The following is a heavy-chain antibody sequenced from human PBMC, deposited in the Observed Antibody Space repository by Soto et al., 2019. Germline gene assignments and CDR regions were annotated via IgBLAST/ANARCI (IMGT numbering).Heavy chain of an antibody. Sequence: QVLLVQSGGEVKKPGASVKVSCKASGFNFISYGINWVRQAPGQGLEWMGWISGYDGKTVYAHSVQDRVTMTTDATTGTAYMELRGLRSDDTAIYYCARDFMYTGSPASWFDPWGQGTLVTVPS. CDR1: GFNFISYG. V-gene: IGHV1-18*04. J-gene: IGHJ5*02. D-gene: IGHD6-6*01. CDR3: ARDFMYTGSPASWFDP. CDR2: ISGYDGKT.